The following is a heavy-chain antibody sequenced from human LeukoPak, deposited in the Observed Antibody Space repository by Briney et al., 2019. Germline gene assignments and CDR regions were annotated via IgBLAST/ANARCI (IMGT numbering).Heavy chain of an antibody. Sequence: PGGSLRLSCAASGFTFGNYAMHWVRQAPGKGLEWVSGISWNGSTKYYGDSVKGRFSISSDNAKNTLYLQMNSLRGDDTAVYYRAEDICATELAYRYCYDWGQGALVTVSS. V-gene: IGHV3-9*01. J-gene: IGHJ4*02. CDR1: GFTFGNYA. CDR3: AEDICATELAYRYCYD. CDR2: ISWNGSTK. D-gene: IGHD5-18*01.